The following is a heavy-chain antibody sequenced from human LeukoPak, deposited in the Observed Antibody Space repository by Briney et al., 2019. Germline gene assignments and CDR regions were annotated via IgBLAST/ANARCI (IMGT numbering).Heavy chain of an antibody. CDR1: GGSISSYY. CDR3: ARLSFQSSSPYYYCYYYKDV. J-gene: IGHJ6*03. Sequence: SETLSLTSTVSGGSISSYYWSWIRQPPRKGLEWIGYIYTTGSTNYNPSPKSRVTISVYTAKYQFSLRLSSVTAADTAVYYGARLSFQSSSPYYYCYYYKDVWGKGTTVTVSS. CDR2: IYTTGST. V-gene: IGHV4-4*09.